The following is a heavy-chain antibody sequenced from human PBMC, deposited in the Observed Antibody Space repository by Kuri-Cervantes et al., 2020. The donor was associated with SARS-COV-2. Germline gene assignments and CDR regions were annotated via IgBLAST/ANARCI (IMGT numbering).Heavy chain of an antibody. CDR2: INHSGST. D-gene: IGHD1-1*01. Sequence: SQTLSHTCAVHGGSFSGYYWSWIRQPPGKGLEWIGEINHSGSTNYNPSLKSRVTISVDTSKNQFSLKLSSVTAADTAVYYCARIRHPYWYFDLWGRGTLVTVSS. CDR1: GGSFSGYY. CDR3: ARIRHPYWYFDL. V-gene: IGHV4-34*01. J-gene: IGHJ2*01.